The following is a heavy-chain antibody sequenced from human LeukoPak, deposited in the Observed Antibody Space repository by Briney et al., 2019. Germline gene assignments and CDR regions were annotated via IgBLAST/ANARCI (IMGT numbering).Heavy chain of an antibody. Sequence: KSGGSLRLSCAASGFTFSDYYMNWIRQTPGKGLEWLSYISPGGSTMYYADSVKGRFTISRDNAKNSLYLQMNSLRAEDTVVYYCASLLTAVGSPFDYWGQGALVTVSS. CDR2: ISPGGSTM. J-gene: IGHJ4*02. CDR1: GFTFSDYY. D-gene: IGHD1-26*01. CDR3: ASLLTAVGSPFDY. V-gene: IGHV3-11*01.